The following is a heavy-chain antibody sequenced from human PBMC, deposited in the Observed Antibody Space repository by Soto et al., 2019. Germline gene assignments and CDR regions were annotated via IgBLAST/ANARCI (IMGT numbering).Heavy chain of an antibody. V-gene: IGHV1-69*01. CDR1: GDLFNNYA. CDR3: AASTSVAAAGYFKF. CDR2: ISPVFSTT. Sequence: QVQLVQSGAEVKEPGSSVKVSCKATGDLFNNYAFNWVRQAPGQGLEWMGRISPVFSTTNYAQKFHGRVTIGAYELTTIVYLEVSYCESEDTAMCDCAASTSVAAAGYFKFGGQGTLVTVSP. D-gene: IGHD6-13*01. J-gene: IGHJ4*02.